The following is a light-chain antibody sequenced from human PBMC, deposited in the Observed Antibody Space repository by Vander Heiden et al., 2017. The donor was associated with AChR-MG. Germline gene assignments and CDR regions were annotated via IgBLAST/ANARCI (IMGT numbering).Light chain of an antibody. CDR2: SDT. J-gene: IGLJ1*01. CDR3: LSWDDGLNVAV. V-gene: IGLV1-44*01. Sequence: QSVLTQPPSASGTPGQRVTISCSGGSTNIGSNTVSWYQQLPRTAPKLLIYSDTQRPSGVPDSFSGSRTGTSASLAISGLQSQDEADYYCLSWDDGLNVAVFGTGTKVVVL. CDR1: STNIGSNT.